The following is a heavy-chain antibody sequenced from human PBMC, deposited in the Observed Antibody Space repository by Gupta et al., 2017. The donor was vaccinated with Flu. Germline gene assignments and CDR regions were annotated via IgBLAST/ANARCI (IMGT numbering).Heavy chain of an antibody. J-gene: IGHJ4*02. V-gene: IGHV3-9*01. CDR3: AKDRSATWEYFDD. CDR2: ISWNSGII. D-gene: IGHD1-26*01. CDR1: GFTFDDYA. Sequence: EVQLVESGGGLVQPGRSLRLSCVVSGFTFDDYAMHWVRQGPGKGLEWVSGISWNSGIIGYADSVKGRFTISRDNAKNSLYLQMNSLKPEDTALYYCAKDRSATWEYFDDWGQGTLVAVSS.